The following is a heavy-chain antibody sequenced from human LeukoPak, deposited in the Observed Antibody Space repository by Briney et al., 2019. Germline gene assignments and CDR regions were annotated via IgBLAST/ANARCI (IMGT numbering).Heavy chain of an antibody. J-gene: IGHJ4*02. D-gene: IGHD6-19*01. V-gene: IGHV4-59*01. CDR2: IYYSGST. CDR3: ARAVDAVALDY. Sequence: PSETQSLTCTASGGSISSYYWSWIRQPPGKGLEWIGYIYYSGSTNYNPSLKSRVTISVDTSKNQFSLKLSSVTAADTAVYYCARAVDAVALDYWGQGTLVTVSS. CDR1: GGSISSYY.